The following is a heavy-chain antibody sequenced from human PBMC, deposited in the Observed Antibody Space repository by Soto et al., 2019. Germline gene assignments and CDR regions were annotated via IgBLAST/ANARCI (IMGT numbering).Heavy chain of an antibody. CDR1: GFSVISGIGY. V-gene: IGHV4-61*01. CDR3: ARAEDTAMVKG. CDR2: IYYSGST. D-gene: IGHD5-18*01. J-gene: IGHJ4*02. Sequence: SDTLPLTCPVSGFSVISGIGYLSWIRQPPGKGLEWIGYIYYSGSTNYNPSLKSRVTISVDTSKNQFSLKLSSVTAADTAVYYCARAEDTAMVKGWGQGTLVTVSS.